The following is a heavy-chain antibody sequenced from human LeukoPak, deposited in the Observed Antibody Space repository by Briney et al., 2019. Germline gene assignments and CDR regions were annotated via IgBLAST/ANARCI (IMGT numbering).Heavy chain of an antibody. CDR3: ASFGEAVAVDY. CDR1: GFTFSSYE. Sequence: GGSLRLSCAASGFTFSSYEMNWVRQAPGKGLEWVSYISSSGSTIYYADSVKGRFTTSRDNAKNSLYLQMNSLRAEDTAVYYCASFGEAVAVDYWGQGTLVTVSS. CDR2: ISSSGSTI. J-gene: IGHJ4*02. D-gene: IGHD6-19*01. V-gene: IGHV3-48*03.